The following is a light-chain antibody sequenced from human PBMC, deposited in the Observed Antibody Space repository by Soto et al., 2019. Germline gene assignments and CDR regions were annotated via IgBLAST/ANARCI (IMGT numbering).Light chain of an antibody. Sequence: EIVLTQSLATASLSPGDRATLSCRASQSGRSYLAWYQQKPGQAPRLLIYDTSNRAAGIPARFSGGGAGTDFALTISSLEPENSAVYYCQQREQWPTFGGGTKVDIK. V-gene: IGKV3D-11*02. CDR1: QSGRSY. CDR3: QQREQWPT. CDR2: DTS. J-gene: IGKJ4*02.